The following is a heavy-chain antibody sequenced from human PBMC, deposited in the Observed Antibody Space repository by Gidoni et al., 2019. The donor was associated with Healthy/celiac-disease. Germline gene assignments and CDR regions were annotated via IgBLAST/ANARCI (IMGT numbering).Heavy chain of an antibody. V-gene: IGHV5-51*03. Sequence: EVQLVQSGAEVNKPGESLKISCKGSGYSFTSYWIGWVRQMPWKGLEWMGIIYPGDSDTRYSPSFQGQVTISADKSISTAYLQWSSLKASDTAMYYCARGGYSYGYGYYFDYWGQGTLVTVSS. CDR1: GYSFTSYW. CDR3: ARGGYSYGYGYYFDY. CDR2: IYPGDSDT. J-gene: IGHJ4*02. D-gene: IGHD5-18*01.